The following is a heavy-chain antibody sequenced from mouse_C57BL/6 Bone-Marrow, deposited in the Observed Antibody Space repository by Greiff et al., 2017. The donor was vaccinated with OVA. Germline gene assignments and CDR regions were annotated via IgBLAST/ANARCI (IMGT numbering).Heavy chain of an antibody. Sequence: LVESGAELVKPGASVKISCKASGYAFSSYWMNWVKQRPGKGLEWIGQIYPGDGDTNYNGKFKGKATLTADKSSSTAYMQLSSLTSEDSAVYFCALFYYYGSSYPLFDYWGQGTTLTVSS. CDR1: GYAFSSYW. CDR2: IYPGDGDT. J-gene: IGHJ2*01. V-gene: IGHV1-80*01. CDR3: ALFYYYGSSYPLFDY. D-gene: IGHD1-1*01.